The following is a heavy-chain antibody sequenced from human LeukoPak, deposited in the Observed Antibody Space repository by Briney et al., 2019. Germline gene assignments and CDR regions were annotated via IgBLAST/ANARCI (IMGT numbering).Heavy chain of an antibody. J-gene: IGHJ4*02. D-gene: IGHD3-10*01. CDR2: INHSGST. Sequence: SETLSLTCAVYGGSFSGYYWSWIRQPPRKGLEWIGEINHSGSTNYNPSLKSRVTISVDTSKNQFSLKLSSVTAADTAVYYCAGLWFGELYSSSSEGDYWGQGTLVTVSS. CDR3: AGLWFGELYSSSSEGDY. CDR1: GGSFSGYY. V-gene: IGHV4-34*01.